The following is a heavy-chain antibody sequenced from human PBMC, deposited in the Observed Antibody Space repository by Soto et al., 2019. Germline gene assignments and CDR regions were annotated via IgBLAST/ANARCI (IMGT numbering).Heavy chain of an antibody. D-gene: IGHD3-3*01. CDR2: ISYDGSNK. CDR1: GFTFSSYA. J-gene: IGHJ5*02. V-gene: IGHV3-30-3*01. Sequence: GGSLRLSCAASGFTFSSYAMHWVRQAPGKGLEWVAVISYDGSNKYYADSVKGRFTISRDNSKNTLYLQMNSLRAEDTAVYYCARGGVITIFGPSFPWGQGT. CDR3: ARGGVITIFGPSFP.